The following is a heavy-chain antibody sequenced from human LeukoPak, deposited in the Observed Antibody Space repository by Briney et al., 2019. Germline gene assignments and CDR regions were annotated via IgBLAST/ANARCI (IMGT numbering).Heavy chain of an antibody. CDR1: GGSFSGYY. J-gene: IGHJ5*02. D-gene: IGHD2-2*01. CDR2: INHSGST. CDR3: ARRRIVVVPAALNWFDP. Sequence: SETLSLTCAVYGGSFSGYYWSWIRQPPGKGLEWIGEINHSGSTNYNPSLKSRVTISVDTSKNQFSLKLSSVTAADTAVYHCARRRIVVVPAALNWFDPWGQGTLVTVSS. V-gene: IGHV4-34*01.